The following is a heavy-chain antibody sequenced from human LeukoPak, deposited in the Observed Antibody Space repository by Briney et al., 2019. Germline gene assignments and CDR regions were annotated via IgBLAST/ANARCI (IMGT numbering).Heavy chain of an antibody. Sequence: GGSLRLSCAASGFTFSDYYMSWIRQAPGKGLEWVSYISSSGSTIYYADSVKGRFTISRDNAKNSLYLQMNSLRAEDTAVYYCATTFEPFYYYDSSGYYPDYWGQGTLVTVSS. J-gene: IGHJ4*02. D-gene: IGHD3-22*01. CDR3: ATTFEPFYYYDSSGYYPDY. CDR1: GFTFSDYY. V-gene: IGHV3-11*01. CDR2: ISSSGSTI.